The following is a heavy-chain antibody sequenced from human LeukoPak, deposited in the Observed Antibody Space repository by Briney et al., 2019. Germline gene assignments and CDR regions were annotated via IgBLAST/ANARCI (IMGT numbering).Heavy chain of an antibody. D-gene: IGHD1-26*01. J-gene: IGHJ4*02. Sequence: GGSLRLSCAASGFTFSNYGMHWVRQAPGKGLEWVAVISYDGSNKYYADSVKGRFTISRDNSKNTLYLQMNSLRAEDTAVYYCANLGSGSPIDYWGQGTLVTVSS. CDR2: ISYDGSNK. CDR1: GFTFSNYG. V-gene: IGHV3-30*18. CDR3: ANLGSGSPIDY.